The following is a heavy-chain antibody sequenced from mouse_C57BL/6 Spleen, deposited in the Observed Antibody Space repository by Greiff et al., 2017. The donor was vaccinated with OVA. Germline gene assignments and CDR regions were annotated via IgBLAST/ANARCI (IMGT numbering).Heavy chain of an antibody. CDR2: IDPEDGDT. D-gene: IGHD1-1*01. Sequence: DVKLQESGAELVRPGASVKLSCTASGFNIKDYYMHWVKQRPEQGLEWIGRIDPEDGDTEYAPKFQGKATMTADTSSNTAYLQLSSLTSEDTAVYYCTPEYYGPFDVWGTGTTVTVSS. CDR3: TPEYYGPFDV. J-gene: IGHJ1*03. V-gene: IGHV14-1*01. CDR1: GFNIKDYY.